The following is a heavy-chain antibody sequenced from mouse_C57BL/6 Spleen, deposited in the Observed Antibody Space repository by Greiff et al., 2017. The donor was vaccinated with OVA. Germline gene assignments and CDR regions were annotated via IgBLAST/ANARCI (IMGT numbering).Heavy chain of an antibody. D-gene: IGHD2-1*01. CDR3: ARGGVRDYFDY. J-gene: IGHJ2*01. Sequence: EVMLVESGGGLVKPGGSLTLSCAASGFTFSSYAMSWVRQTPEKRLEWVATLSDGGSYTYYPDNVKGRFTISRDNAKNNLYLQMSHLKSEDTAMYYCARGGVRDYFDYWGQGTTLTVSS. CDR2: LSDGGSYT. V-gene: IGHV5-4*03. CDR1: GFTFSSYA.